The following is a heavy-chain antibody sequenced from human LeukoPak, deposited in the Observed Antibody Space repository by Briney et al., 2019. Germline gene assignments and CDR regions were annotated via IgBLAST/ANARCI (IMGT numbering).Heavy chain of an antibody. D-gene: IGHD2-8*01. CDR3: EKDTSMGKYCTNGVCSQFDY. J-gene: IGHJ4*02. CDR1: GFTFSSYA. V-gene: IGHV3-23*01. Sequence: GGSLRLSCAGSGFTFSSYAMSWVRQAPGKGLEWVSAISDTGATTYDADSVKGRFTISRDNSRSTLYLQMNSLRAEDTALYYCEKDTSMGKYCTNGVCSQFDYWGRGPLVTVSS. CDR2: ISDTGATT.